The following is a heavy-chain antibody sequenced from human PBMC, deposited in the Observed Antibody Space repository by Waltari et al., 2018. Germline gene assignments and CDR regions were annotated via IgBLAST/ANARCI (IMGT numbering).Heavy chain of an antibody. Sequence: EVQLVESGGGLVKPGGSLRLSCSASGFTFSSYSMNWVRQAPGKGLEWVSSISSSSSYIYYADSVKGRFTIYRDNAKNSLYLQMNSLSAEDTAVYYCARAIAIALYAFDIWGQGTMVTVSS. CDR1: GFTFSSYS. V-gene: IGHV3-21*01. D-gene: IGHD2-21*01. J-gene: IGHJ3*02. CDR2: ISSSSSYI. CDR3: ARAIAIALYAFDI.